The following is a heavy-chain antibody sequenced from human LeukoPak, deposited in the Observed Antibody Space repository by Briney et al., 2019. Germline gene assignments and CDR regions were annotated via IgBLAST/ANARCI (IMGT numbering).Heavy chain of an antibody. CDR2: ISGSGGST. CDR3: AKIGVIGNWYYDV. CDR1: GFTFSTYV. V-gene: IGHV3-23*01. D-gene: IGHD3-10*01. Sequence: GGSLRLSCAASGFTFSTYVMSWVRQAPGKGLEWVSAISGSGGSTYYADSVKGRFTISRDNSKNTLYLQMNSLGADDTAVYYCAKIGVIGNWYYDVWGRGTLVTVSS. J-gene: IGHJ2*01.